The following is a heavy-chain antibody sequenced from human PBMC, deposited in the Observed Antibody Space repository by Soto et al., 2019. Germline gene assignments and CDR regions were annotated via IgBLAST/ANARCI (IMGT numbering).Heavy chain of an antibody. CDR1: GYSFTSYW. Sequence: PGESLKISCKGSGYSFTSYWIGWVRQMPGKGLEWMGIIYPGDSDTRYSPSFQGQVTISADKSISTAYLQWSSLKASDTAMYYCARLARPGGGQFLRLQYYFDYWGQGTLVTVSS. J-gene: IGHJ4*02. CDR3: ARLARPGGGQFLRLQYYFDY. CDR2: IYPGDSDT. V-gene: IGHV5-51*01. D-gene: IGHD4-4*01.